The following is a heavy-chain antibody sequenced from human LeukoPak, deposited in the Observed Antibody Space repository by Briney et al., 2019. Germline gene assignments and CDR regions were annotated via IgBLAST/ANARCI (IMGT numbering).Heavy chain of an antibody. CDR1: GYTFTNYD. V-gene: IGHV1-8*01. CDR2: MNPNSGNT. D-gene: IGHD2-2*01. Sequence: ASVKVSCKASGYTFTNYDISWVRQATGQGLEWMGWMNPNSGNTGYAQKFQGRVTMTRNNSISTAYMELSSLRSEDTAVYYCARGPPDCSSPSCYNWFDPWGQGTLVTVSS. CDR3: ARGPPDCSSPSCYNWFDP. J-gene: IGHJ5*02.